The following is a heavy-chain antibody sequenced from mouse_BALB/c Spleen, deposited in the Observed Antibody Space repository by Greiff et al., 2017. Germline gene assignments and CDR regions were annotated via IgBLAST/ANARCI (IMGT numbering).Heavy chain of an antibody. Sequence: EVQLQQSGAELVKPGASVKLSCTASGFNIKDTFRHGVKQRPEQALEWIGRIDPANGNTKYDPKFQGKATITADTSSNTAYLQLSSLTSEDTAVYYCARFDGYYGLDYWGQGTTLTVSS. CDR3: ARFDGYYGLDY. V-gene: IGHV14-3*02. CDR2: IDPANGNT. J-gene: IGHJ2*01. CDR1: GFNIKDTF. D-gene: IGHD2-3*01.